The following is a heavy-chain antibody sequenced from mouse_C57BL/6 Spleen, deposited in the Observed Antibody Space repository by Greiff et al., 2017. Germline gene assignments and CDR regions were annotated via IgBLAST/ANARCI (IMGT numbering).Heavy chain of an antibody. CDR2: IWSGGST. Sequence: VQLQQSGPGLVQPSQSLSITCTVSGFSLTSYGVHWVRQSPGKGLEWLGVIWSGGSTDCNAAFISRLSISKDNSKSQVFFKMNSLQADDTAIYYCARRETGSFAYWGQGTLVTVSA. CDR3: ARRETGSFAY. CDR1: GFSLTSYG. J-gene: IGHJ3*01. D-gene: IGHD4-1*01. V-gene: IGHV2-2*01.